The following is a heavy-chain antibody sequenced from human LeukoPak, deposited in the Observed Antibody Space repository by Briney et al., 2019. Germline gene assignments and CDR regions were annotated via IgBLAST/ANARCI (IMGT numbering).Heavy chain of an antibody. D-gene: IGHD3-22*01. CDR1: GGSISSYY. CDR3: ASSHYYDSSGLDY. CDR2: IYYSGST. Sequence: PSETLSLTCTVSGGSISSYYWSWIRQPPGKGLEWIGYIYYSGSTNYNPSLKSRVTISVDTSKNQFSLKLSPVTAADTAVYYCASSHYYDSSGLDYWGQGTLVTVSS. J-gene: IGHJ4*02. V-gene: IGHV4-59*08.